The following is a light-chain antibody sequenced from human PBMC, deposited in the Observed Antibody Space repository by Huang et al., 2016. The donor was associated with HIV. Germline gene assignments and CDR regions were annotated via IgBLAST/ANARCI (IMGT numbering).Light chain of an antibody. V-gene: IGKV1-27*01. CDR3: QKYNGFPRT. CDR2: GAS. Sequence: DIQMTQSPSSLSASVGARVTITCRASQLIDDYLAWYQQKPGRVPSLLIYGASILQSGVPSRFSGSGSGTNFTLTIASLQPDDIATYYCQKYNGFPRTFGQGTKVEI. CDR1: QLIDDY. J-gene: IGKJ1*01.